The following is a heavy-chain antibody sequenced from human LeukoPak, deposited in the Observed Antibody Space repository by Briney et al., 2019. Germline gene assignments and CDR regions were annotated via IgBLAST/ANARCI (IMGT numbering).Heavy chain of an antibody. J-gene: IGHJ3*02. CDR3: AREGWRGYSYGSSAFDI. D-gene: IGHD5-18*01. Sequence: GGSLRLSCAASGFTFSSYSMNWVRQAPGKGLEGVSSISSSSSYIYYADAVKGRFTIPRDNAKTSLYLQINSLRAEDTAVYYCAREGWRGYSYGSSAFDIWGQGTMVTVSS. CDR2: ISSSSSYI. V-gene: IGHV3-21*01. CDR1: GFTFSSYS.